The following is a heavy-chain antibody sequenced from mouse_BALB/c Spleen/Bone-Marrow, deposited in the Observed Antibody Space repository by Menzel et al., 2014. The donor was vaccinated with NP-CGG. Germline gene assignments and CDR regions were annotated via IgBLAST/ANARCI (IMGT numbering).Heavy chain of an antibody. D-gene: IGHD2-4*01. Sequence: EVQGVESGGGLVKSGGSLKLSCAASGFTFSNYGMSWVRQTPEKRLEWVATISGGGSYTFYPDSMKGRFTISRDNAKNNLYLQLSSLRSEGTALYYCARHAYYDQTEVSFVYWGQGTLVTVSA. J-gene: IGHJ3*01. V-gene: IGHV5-9-2*01. CDR3: ARHAYYDQTEVSFVY. CDR2: ISGGGSYT. CDR1: GFTFSNYG.